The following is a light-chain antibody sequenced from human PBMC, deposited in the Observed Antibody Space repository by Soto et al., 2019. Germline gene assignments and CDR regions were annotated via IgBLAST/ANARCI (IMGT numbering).Light chain of an antibody. Sequence: EIVLTQSPGTLSFSPGERATLSCRASQSVSSSYLAWYQQKPGQAPRLLIYGASSRATGIPDRFSGSGSGTDFTLNISRLEPEDFAVYYCQQYGSSPLFTFGPGTKVDIK. CDR3: QQYGSSPLFT. V-gene: IGKV3-20*01. J-gene: IGKJ3*01. CDR2: GAS. CDR1: QSVSSSY.